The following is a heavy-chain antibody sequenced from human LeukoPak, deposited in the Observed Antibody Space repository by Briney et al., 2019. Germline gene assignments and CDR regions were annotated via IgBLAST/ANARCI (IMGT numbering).Heavy chain of an antibody. CDR1: GFTFSDYA. J-gene: IGHJ4*02. CDR3: SKDPDSSGRYYGSPFDY. D-gene: IGHD6-19*01. Sequence: GGSLRLSCAASGFTFSDYAMNWVRHAPGKGLQWVSLISASGTNTHYADSVKGRFTIARDDSKNTLSLQMDGLRAEDTAIYYCSKDPDSSGRYYGSPFDYWGQGTLVTVSS. CDR2: ISASGTNT. V-gene: IGHV3-23*01.